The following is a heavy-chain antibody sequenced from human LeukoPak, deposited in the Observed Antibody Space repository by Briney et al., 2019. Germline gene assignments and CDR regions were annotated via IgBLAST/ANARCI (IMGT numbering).Heavy chain of an antibody. Sequence: GGSLRLSCAASGFTFSSYRMNWVRQAPGKGLEWVSSISSSSSYIYYADSVKGRFTISRENAKNSLYLQMNSLRAEDTAVYYCARGVRIQLNDYWGQGTLVTV. J-gene: IGHJ4*02. CDR2: ISSSSSYI. D-gene: IGHD2-15*01. V-gene: IGHV3-21*01. CDR3: ARGVRIQLNDY. CDR1: GFTFSSYR.